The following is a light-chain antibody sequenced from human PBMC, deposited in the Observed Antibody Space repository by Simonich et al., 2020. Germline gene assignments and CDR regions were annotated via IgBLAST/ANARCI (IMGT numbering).Light chain of an antibody. J-gene: IGKJ5*01. CDR1: QDIRNY. V-gene: IGKV1-33*01. Sequence: DIQMTQSPSSLSASVGDRVTITCQASQDIRNYLNWYQQKPGKAPKLLIYDASNLEQGVPSRFSGRGSGTDFTFTISSLQPEDIATYYCQQYDNLPITFGQGTRLEIK. CDR3: QQYDNLPIT. CDR2: DAS.